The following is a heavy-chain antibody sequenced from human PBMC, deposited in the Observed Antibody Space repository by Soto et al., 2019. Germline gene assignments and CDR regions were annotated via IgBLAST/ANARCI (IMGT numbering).Heavy chain of an antibody. D-gene: IGHD1-7*01. CDR2: INPNSGDT. J-gene: IGHJ6*02. V-gene: IGHV1-2*02. CDR3: AREWSGITLYGMDV. CDR1: GYTFTGQY. Sequence: GASVKVSCKASGYTFTGQYMHWVRQAPGQGLEWMGWINPNSGDTNYAQKFQGRVTMTRDTSIGTAYMELSSLRSNDTAIYYCAREWSGITLYGMDVWGQGTMVTVSS.